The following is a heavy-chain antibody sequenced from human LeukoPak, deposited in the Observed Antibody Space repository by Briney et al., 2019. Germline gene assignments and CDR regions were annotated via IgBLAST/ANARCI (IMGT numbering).Heavy chain of an antibody. CDR3: ARDVEYYYFDY. CDR2: ISSSSSYI. V-gene: IGHV3-21*01. Sequence: TGGSLRLSCAASGFTFSSYRMNWVRQAPGKGLEWVSSISSSSSYIYYADSVKGRFTLSRDNARNSLYLQMNSLRAEDTAVYHCARDVEYYYFDYWGQGTLVTVPS. D-gene: IGHD2/OR15-2a*01. J-gene: IGHJ4*02. CDR1: GFTFSSYR.